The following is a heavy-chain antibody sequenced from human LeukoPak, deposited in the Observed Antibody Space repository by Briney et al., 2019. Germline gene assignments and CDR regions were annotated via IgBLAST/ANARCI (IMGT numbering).Heavy chain of an antibody. CDR2: IYPGDSDT. J-gene: IGHJ6*02. CDR1: GYSFTSYW. V-gene: IGHV5-51*01. Sequence: GESLKISCKGSGYSFTSYWIGWVRQMPGKGLGWMGIIYPGDSDTRYSPSFQGQVTISADKSISTAYLQWSSLKASDTAMYYCARHRATVTTTGAYYYYGVDVWGQGTTVTVSS. CDR3: ARHRATVTTTGAYYYYGVDV. D-gene: IGHD4-11*01.